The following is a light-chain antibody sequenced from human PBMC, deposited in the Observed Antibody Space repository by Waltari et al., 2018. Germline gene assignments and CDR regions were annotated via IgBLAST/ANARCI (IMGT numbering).Light chain of an antibody. CDR3: SSYSSSSSHVV. V-gene: IGLV2-14*01. CDR2: NVS. J-gene: IGLJ2*01. Sequence: QSALTQPASVSGSPGQSITISCTGTSSDVGGYDYVSWYQQHPGKAPKLMIYNVSNRPSVVSNRFSGSKSGNTASLTISGLQAEDEADYSCSSYSSSSSHVVFGGGTKLTVL. CDR1: SSDVGGYDY.